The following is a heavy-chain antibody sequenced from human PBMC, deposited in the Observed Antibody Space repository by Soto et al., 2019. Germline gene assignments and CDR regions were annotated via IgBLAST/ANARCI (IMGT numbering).Heavy chain of an antibody. Sequence: QAQLVESGGGVVQPGRSLRLSCAASGFTFINYAMHWVRQAPGKGLEWVALISGDGSNEYYEDSVKGRFTISRDNSRNTLYLQMNSLRADDTAVYYCARHLSHLKSGWFDPWGQGTLVTVSS. CDR1: GFTFINYA. V-gene: IGHV3-30-3*01. J-gene: IGHJ5*02. CDR3: ARHLSHLKSGWFDP. D-gene: IGHD3-3*02. CDR2: ISGDGSNE.